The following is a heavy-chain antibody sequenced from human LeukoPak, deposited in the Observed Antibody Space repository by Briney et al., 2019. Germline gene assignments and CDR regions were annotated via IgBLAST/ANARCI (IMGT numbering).Heavy chain of an antibody. D-gene: IGHD6-6*01. CDR3: AREGDIAALDY. J-gene: IGHJ4*02. CDR2: ISSSSSYI. Sequence: GGSLRLSCAASGFTFSSYSMNWVRQAPGKGLEWVSSISSSSSYIYYADSVKGRFTISRDNAKNSLYLQMNSLRAEDTAVYYCAREGDIAALDYWGREPWSPSPQ. V-gene: IGHV3-21*01. CDR1: GFTFSSYS.